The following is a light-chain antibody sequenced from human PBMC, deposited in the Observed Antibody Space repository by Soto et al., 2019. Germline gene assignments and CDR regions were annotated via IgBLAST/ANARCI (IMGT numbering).Light chain of an antibody. CDR2: KAS. Sequence: DIQMTQSPSTLSGSVGDRVTITCRASQTISSWLAWYQQKPGKAPKLLIYKASTLKSGVPSRFSGSGSGTEFILTISRLQPEDFATYYCQQYYSYPRTFGQGTKVDI. CDR3: QQYYSYPRT. V-gene: IGKV1-5*03. J-gene: IGKJ1*01. CDR1: QTISSW.